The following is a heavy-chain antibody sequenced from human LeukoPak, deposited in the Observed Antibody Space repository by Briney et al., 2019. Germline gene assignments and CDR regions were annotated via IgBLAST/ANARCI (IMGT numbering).Heavy chain of an antibody. D-gene: IGHD6-13*01. Sequence: GGSLRLSCAASGFTFSSYGMHWVHQAPGKGLDWVAFIRYDGRNKYYADSVKGRFTISRDNSKNTLYLQMNSLRAEDTAVYYCARMAAAGAYYYYYYMDVWGKGTTVTISS. CDR1: GFTFSSYG. J-gene: IGHJ6*03. CDR3: ARMAAAGAYYYYYYMDV. V-gene: IGHV3-33*08. CDR2: IRYDGRNK.